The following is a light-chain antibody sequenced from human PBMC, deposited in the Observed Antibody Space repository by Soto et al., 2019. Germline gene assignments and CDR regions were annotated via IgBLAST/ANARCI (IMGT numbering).Light chain of an antibody. CDR3: QQRNNWPPWT. CDR1: QSVGSY. Sequence: EIVWTQSPVNLSLSPGDRATLSCRASQSVGSYLAWYQQKPGQPPRLLIYDASTRATGIPARFSGSGSGTDFTLTISSLEPEDFAIYYSQQRNNWPPWTFGQGTKVEIK. V-gene: IGKV3-11*01. J-gene: IGKJ1*01. CDR2: DAS.